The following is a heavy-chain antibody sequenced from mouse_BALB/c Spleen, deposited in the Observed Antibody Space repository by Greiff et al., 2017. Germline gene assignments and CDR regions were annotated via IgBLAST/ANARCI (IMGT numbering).Heavy chain of an antibody. Sequence: VMLVESGPGLVAPSQSLSITCTVSGFSLTSYGVHWVRQPPGKGLEWLGVIWAGGSTNYNSALMSRLSISKDNSKSQVFLKMNSLQTDDTAMYYCARDGSSYFDVWGAGTTVTVSS. CDR3: ARDGSSYFDV. J-gene: IGHJ1*01. V-gene: IGHV2-9*02. D-gene: IGHD1-1*01. CDR2: IWAGGST. CDR1: GFSLTSYG.